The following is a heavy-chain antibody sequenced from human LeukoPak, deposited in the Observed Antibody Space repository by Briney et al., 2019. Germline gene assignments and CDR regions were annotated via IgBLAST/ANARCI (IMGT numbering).Heavy chain of an antibody. D-gene: IGHD2-2*01. CDR1: GFTFSSYW. V-gene: IGHV3-74*01. J-gene: IGHJ4*02. CDR3: AREDCSSTSCYPDY. Sequence: GGSLRLSCAASGFTFSSYWMHWVRQAPGKGLVWVSRINKDGSSTSYADSVKGRFTISRDNAKNTLYLQMTSLRAEDTAVYYCAREDCSSTSCYPDYWGQGTLVTVSS. CDR2: INKDGSST.